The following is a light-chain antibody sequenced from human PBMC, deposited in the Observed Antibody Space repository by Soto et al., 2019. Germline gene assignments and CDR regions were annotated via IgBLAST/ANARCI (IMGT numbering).Light chain of an antibody. CDR1: SRDIGAYNL. CDR2: EVR. Sequence: QSALTQPASLSGSPGRSITISCSGTSRDIGAYNLVSWYQQLPGKAPKLLIYEVRSRPSGISYRFSGSKSGTTASLTISSLLPEDEADYYCSAYTSRSTLVFGGGTKLTVL. J-gene: IGLJ2*01. V-gene: IGLV2-14*01. CDR3: SAYTSRSTLV.